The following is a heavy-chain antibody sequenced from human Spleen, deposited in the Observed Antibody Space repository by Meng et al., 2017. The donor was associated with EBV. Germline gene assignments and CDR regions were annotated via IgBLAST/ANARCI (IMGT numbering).Heavy chain of an antibody. CDR3: ARERSDQVVVGYNWFDP. V-gene: IGHV4-34*02. CDR1: GGSFSDYY. D-gene: IGHD6-6*01. Sequence: QGQLQQWSAGLLKPSETLSLTCAVYGGSFSDYYWSWIRQPPGKGLEWIGEISHSGSTNYSPSLKSRVTISADMSKNQFSLKVSSVTAADTAVYYCARERSDQVVVGYNWFDPWGQGTLVTVSS. J-gene: IGHJ5*02. CDR2: ISHSGST.